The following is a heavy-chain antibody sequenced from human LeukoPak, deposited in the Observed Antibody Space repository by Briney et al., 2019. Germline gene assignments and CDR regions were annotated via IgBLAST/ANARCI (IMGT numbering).Heavy chain of an antibody. J-gene: IGHJ4*02. Sequence: SETLSLTCSVSGGSINIYYWSWIRQPPGKGLEWIGEINHSGSTNYNPSLKSRVTISVDTSKNQFSLKLSSVTAADTAVYYCARTTRGADYWGQGTLVTVSS. CDR2: INHSGST. CDR1: GGSINIYY. D-gene: IGHD1-1*01. CDR3: ARTTRGADY. V-gene: IGHV4-34*01.